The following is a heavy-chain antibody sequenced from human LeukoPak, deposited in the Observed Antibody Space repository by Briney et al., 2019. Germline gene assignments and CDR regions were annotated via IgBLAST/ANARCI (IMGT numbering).Heavy chain of an antibody. V-gene: IGHV4-59*01. CDR3: ARDVRSSGWYSSWYFDL. D-gene: IGHD6-19*01. Sequence: PSETLSLTCTVSGDSISGYFWSWIRQPPGKGLEWIGYIYYSGSTNYNPSLRSRVTISVDTSKNQFSPKLSSVTAADTAVYYCARDVRSSGWYSSWYFDLWGRGTLVTVSS. J-gene: IGHJ2*01. CDR1: GDSISGYF. CDR2: IYYSGST.